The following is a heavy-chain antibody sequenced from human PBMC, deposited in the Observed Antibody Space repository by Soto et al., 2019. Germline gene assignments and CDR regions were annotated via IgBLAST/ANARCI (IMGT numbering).Heavy chain of an antibody. J-gene: IGHJ5*02. D-gene: IGHD3-3*01. Sequence: ASVKVSCKASGYTFTSYDINWVRQATGQGLEWMGWMNPNSGNTGYAQKFQGRVTMTRNTSISTAYMELSSLRSEDTAVYYCARGHYDFWSGYVGRFDPWGQGTLVTVSS. CDR2: MNPNSGNT. V-gene: IGHV1-8*01. CDR3: ARGHYDFWSGYVGRFDP. CDR1: GYTFTSYD.